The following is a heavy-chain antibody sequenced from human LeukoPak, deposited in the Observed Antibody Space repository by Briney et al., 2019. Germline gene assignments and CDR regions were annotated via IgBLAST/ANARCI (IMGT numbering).Heavy chain of an antibody. V-gene: IGHV4-39*01. CDR3: ARLSGPYYYGMDA. CDR2: IYYSGST. D-gene: IGHD7-27*01. CDR1: GGSISSSSYY. Sequence: SETLSLTCTVSGGSISSSSYYWGWIRQPPGKGLEWIGSIYYSGSTYYNPSLKSRVTISVDTSKNQFSLKLSSVTAADTAVYYCARLSGPYYYGMDAWGQGTTVTVSS. J-gene: IGHJ6*02.